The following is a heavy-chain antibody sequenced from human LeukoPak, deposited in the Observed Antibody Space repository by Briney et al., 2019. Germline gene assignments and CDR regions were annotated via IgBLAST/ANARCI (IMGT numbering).Heavy chain of an antibody. CDR1: GFTFGDYA. CDR3: TGYNWFDP. J-gene: IGHJ5*02. CDR2: IRSKAYGGTT. V-gene: IGHV3-49*04. Sequence: GGSLRLSCTASGFTFGDYAMDWVRQAPGKGLEWVGFIRSKAYGGTTEYAASVKGRFTVSRDDSKSIAYLQMNSLKTEDTAVYYCTGYNWFDPWGRGTLVTVSS.